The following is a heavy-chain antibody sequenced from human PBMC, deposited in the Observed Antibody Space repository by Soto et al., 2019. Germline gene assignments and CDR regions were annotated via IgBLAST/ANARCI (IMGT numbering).Heavy chain of an antibody. Sequence: GGSLRLSCAASGFTFSSYAMSWVRQAPGKGLEWVSAISGSGGSTYYADSVKGRFTISRDNSKNTLYLQMNSLRAEDTAVYYCAKDLRGIAAAGRPYDYWGQGTLVTVSS. CDR2: ISGSGGST. D-gene: IGHD6-13*01. V-gene: IGHV3-23*01. J-gene: IGHJ4*02. CDR1: GFTFSSYA. CDR3: AKDLRGIAAAGRPYDY.